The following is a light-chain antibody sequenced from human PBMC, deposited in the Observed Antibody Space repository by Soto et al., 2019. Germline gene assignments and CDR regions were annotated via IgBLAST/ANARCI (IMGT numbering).Light chain of an antibody. J-gene: IGLJ1*01. CDR1: SSDVGGYKH. CDR3: NSYTSSSTLVV. Sequence: QSALTQPASVSGSPGQSITISCTGTSSDVGGYKHVSWYQQHPGKAPKLIIYEVSNRPSGVSSRFSGSKSGNTASLTISGLQSEDEADYYCNSYTSSSTLVVFGGGTKVTVL. V-gene: IGLV2-14*01. CDR2: EVS.